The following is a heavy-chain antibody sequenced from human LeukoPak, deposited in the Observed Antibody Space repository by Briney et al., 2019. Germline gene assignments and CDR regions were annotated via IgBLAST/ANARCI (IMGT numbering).Heavy chain of an antibody. CDR3: ARADSSSWYGTRYNWFDP. J-gene: IGHJ5*02. V-gene: IGHV4-34*01. Sequence: PSETLSLTCAVYGGSFSGYFWIWIRQPPGKGLEWIGESDHSGSTNYNPSLKSRVTISVDTSKNQFSLKLSSVTAADTAVYYCARADSSSWYGTRYNWFDPWGQGTLVTVPS. CDR1: GGSFSGYF. D-gene: IGHD6-13*01. CDR2: SDHSGST.